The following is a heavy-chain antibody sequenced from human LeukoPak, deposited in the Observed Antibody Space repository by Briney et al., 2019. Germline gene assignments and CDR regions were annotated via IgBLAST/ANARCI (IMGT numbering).Heavy chain of an antibody. D-gene: IGHD3-10*01. CDR3: AKDYYGSGTYGNFFDP. V-gene: IGHV3-43*01. CDR1: GFTFNQYP. CDR2: IYRDGSGT. Sequence: GGSLRLSCAASGFTFNQYPMHWVRQAPGKGLEWVSCIYRDGSGTYYADSVKGRFTISRDNSKNLLYLQMNSLRTEDTALYYCAKDYYGSGTYGNFFDPWGQGTLVTVSS. J-gene: IGHJ5*02.